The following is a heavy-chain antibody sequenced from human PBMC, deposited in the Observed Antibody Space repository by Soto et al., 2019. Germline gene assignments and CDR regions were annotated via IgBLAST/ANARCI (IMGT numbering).Heavy chain of an antibody. CDR3: ARSRMVRRVLFDL. CDR2: IYSGGSR. D-gene: IGHD3-10*01. Sequence: ESGGGLIQPGGSLRLSCEVSGFSVSGNYMSWVRQAPGKGLDWVSVIYSGGSRYYADSVRGRFTISRDESQNTLYLQMNNLRAEDTAVYYCARSRMVRRVLFDLWGRGSRVSVSS. J-gene: IGHJ4*02. V-gene: IGHV3-53*01. CDR1: GFSVSGNY.